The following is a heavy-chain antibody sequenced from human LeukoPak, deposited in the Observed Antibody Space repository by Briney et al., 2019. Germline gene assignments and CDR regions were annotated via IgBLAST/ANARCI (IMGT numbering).Heavy chain of an antibody. Sequence: ASVKVSCKVSGYTLTELSMHWVRQAPGKGLEWMGGFDPEDGETIYAQKFQGRVTMTEDTSTDTAYMELSSLRAEDTAVYYCAKKHYYDSSGYVRGAFDIWGQGTMVTVSS. D-gene: IGHD3-22*01. CDR3: AKKHYYDSSGYVRGAFDI. V-gene: IGHV1-24*01. CDR2: FDPEDGET. CDR1: GYTLTELS. J-gene: IGHJ3*02.